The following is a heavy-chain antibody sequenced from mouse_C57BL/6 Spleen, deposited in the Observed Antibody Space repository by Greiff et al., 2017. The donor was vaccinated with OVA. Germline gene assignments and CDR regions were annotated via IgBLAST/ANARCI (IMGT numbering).Heavy chain of an antibody. Sequence: VQLQESGAELVKPGASVELSCKASGYTFTSYWMHWVKQRPGQGLEWIGMIHPNSGSTNYNEKFKSKATLTVDKSSSTAYMQLSSLTSEDSAVYYCARDYGSLFAYWGQGTLVTVSA. D-gene: IGHD1-1*01. V-gene: IGHV1-64*01. J-gene: IGHJ3*01. CDR2: IHPNSGST. CDR1: GYTFTSYW. CDR3: ARDYGSLFAY.